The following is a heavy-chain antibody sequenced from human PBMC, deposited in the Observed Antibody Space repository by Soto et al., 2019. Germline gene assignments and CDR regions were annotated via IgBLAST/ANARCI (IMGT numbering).Heavy chain of an antibody. Sequence: QVQLVQSGPEVKKTGTSVKVSCKASGGTFSSRAISWVRQAPGQGLEWRGGIIPVFGRVNYAEKFQDRVTITADESTGTVYMELSSLRSEDTALYYCANSRGGTFLGYHGMNIWGQGTTASVSS. J-gene: IGHJ6*02. CDR1: GGTFSSRA. CDR3: ANSRGGTFLGYHGMNI. V-gene: IGHV1-69*01. CDR2: IIPVFGRV. D-gene: IGHD3-16*01.